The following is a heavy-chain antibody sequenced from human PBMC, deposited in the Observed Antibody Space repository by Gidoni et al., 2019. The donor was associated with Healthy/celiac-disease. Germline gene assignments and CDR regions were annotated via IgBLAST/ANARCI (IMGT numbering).Heavy chain of an antibody. J-gene: IGHJ3*02. Sequence: QLQLQESGPGLVKPSETLSLTCTVSGGSISSSSYYWGWIRQPPGKGLEWIGSIYYSGSTYYNPSLKSRVTISVDTSKNQFSLKLSSVTAADTAVYYRARSYIVGATTRAFDIWGQGTMVTVSS. D-gene: IGHD1-26*01. V-gene: IGHV4-39*01. CDR2: IYYSGST. CDR1: GGSISSSSYY. CDR3: ARSYIVGATTRAFDI.